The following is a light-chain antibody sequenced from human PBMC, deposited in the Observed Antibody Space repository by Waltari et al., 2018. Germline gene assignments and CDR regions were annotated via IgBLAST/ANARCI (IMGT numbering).Light chain of an antibody. CDR3: QQRSNWPPIT. CDR1: QSVGSS. V-gene: IGKV3-11*01. Sequence: EIVLTQSPVTLSLAPGERATLSCWASQSVGSSLAWYQQKPGQAPRLLMYDGSNRATGVPARFNGSGSGTDFTLTIISLQSEDSAVYYCQQRSNWPPITFGQGTRLEIK. J-gene: IGKJ5*01. CDR2: DGS.